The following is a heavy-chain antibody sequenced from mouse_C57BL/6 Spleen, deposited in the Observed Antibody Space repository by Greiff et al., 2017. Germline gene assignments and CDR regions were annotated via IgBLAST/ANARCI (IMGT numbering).Heavy chain of an antibody. CDR3: ARSNTTVVAHFDD. CDR2: IYPGDGDT. J-gene: IGHJ2*01. D-gene: IGHD1-1*01. V-gene: IGHV1-82*01. CDR1: GYAFSSSW. Sequence: VQLQQSGPELVKPGASVKISCKASGYAFSSSWMNWVKQRPGKGLEWIGRIYPGDGDTNYNGKFKGKATLTADKSSSTAYMQLSSLTSEDSAVYFCARSNTTVVAHFDDWGKGTTLTVSS.